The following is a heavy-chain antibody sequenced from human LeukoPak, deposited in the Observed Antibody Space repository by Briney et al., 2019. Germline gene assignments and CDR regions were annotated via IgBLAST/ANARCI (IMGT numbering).Heavy chain of an antibody. D-gene: IGHD5-18*01. CDR2: INHSGST. CDR3: ARGGILQHLYGMDV. V-gene: IGHV4-34*01. Sequence: PSETLSLTCAVYGGSFSGYYWNWIRQPPGKGLEWIGEINHSGSTNYNPSLNSRVTISVDTSKNQFSLKLSSVTAADTAVYYCARGGILQHLYGMDVWGQGTTVTVSS. J-gene: IGHJ6*02. CDR1: GGSFSGYY.